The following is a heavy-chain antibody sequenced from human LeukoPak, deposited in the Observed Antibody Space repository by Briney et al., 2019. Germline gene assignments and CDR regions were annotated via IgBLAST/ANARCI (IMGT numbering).Heavy chain of an antibody. CDR3: ARGEWSGLKDGFNI. V-gene: IGHV4-59*07. Sequence: SDTLSPTCSLSAGSISIDCWSSIRQTPRNGLECIGYIYYSESTDYNPSLKSRATISVDTYKNQFSLKLSSLTAADTAVYYCARGEWSGLKDGFNIWGPGTMVTVSS. J-gene: IGHJ3*02. D-gene: IGHD3-3*01. CDR1: AGSISIDC. CDR2: IYYSEST.